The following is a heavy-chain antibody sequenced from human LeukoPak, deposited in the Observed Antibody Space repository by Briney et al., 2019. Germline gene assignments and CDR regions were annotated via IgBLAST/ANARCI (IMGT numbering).Heavy chain of an antibody. J-gene: IGHJ4*02. Sequence: QPGGSLRLSCAAPGFTFSRYAMSWVRQAPGKGLEWVSAISGSGGTTYYADSVKGRFTISRDNSKSTLYLQMNSLRAEDTAVYYCAKEDCGVDCSTFDYWGQGTLVTVSS. CDR1: GFTFSRYA. CDR2: ISGSGGTT. CDR3: AKEDCGVDCSTFDY. V-gene: IGHV3-23*01. D-gene: IGHD2-21*02.